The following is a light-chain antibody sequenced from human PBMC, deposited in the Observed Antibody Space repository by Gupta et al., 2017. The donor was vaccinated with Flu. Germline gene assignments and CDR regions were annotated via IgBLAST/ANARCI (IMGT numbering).Light chain of an antibody. Sequence: SSEPTQPPSVSVSPGQTASITCSGDKLGDKYACWYQQKPGQSPVLVIYKDSKRPSGIPERFSGSNSGNTATLTISGTQAKDEADYYCQAWDSSTGVFGGGTKLTVL. CDR3: QAWDSSTGV. CDR2: KDS. J-gene: IGLJ3*02. V-gene: IGLV3-1*01. CDR1: KLGDKY.